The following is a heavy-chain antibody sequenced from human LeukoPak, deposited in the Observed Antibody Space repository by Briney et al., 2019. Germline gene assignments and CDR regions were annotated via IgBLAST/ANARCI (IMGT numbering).Heavy chain of an antibody. J-gene: IGHJ4*02. CDR2: INFDGSVK. V-gene: IGHV3-74*01. Sequence: GGSLRLSCVASRITFNRYWMHWVRQAPGKGLVWVASINFDGSVKTYADSVKGQFTISRDNAKNTLYVQMNSLTAEDTAVYYCATEGPHNFDYWGLGTLVTVSS. CDR1: RITFNRYW. CDR3: ATEGPHNFDY.